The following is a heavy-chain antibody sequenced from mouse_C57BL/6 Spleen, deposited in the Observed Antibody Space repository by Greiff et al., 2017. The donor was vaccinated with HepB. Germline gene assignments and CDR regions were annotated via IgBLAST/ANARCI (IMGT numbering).Heavy chain of an antibody. D-gene: IGHD3-2*02. CDR1: GYTFTSYG. J-gene: IGHJ2*01. Sequence: QVQLQQSGAELARPGASVKLSCKASGYTFTSYGISWVKQRTGQGLEWIGEIYPRSGNTYYNEKFKGKATLTADKSSSTAYMELRSLTSEDSAVYLCASGQLRLVYFDYWGQGTTLTVSS. CDR3: ASGQLRLVYFDY. V-gene: IGHV1-81*01. CDR2: IYPRSGNT.